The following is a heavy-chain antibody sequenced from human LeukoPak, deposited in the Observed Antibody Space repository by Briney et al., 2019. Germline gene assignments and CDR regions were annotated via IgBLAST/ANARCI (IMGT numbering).Heavy chain of an antibody. D-gene: IGHD3-22*01. J-gene: IGHJ4*02. CDR3: ARDMAYYYDSSGYSYFDY. V-gene: IGHV1-69*13. Sequence: SVKVSCKASGGTFSSYAISWVRQAPGQGLEWMGGIIPIFGTANYAQKFQGRVTITADESTSTAYMELSSLRSEDTAVYYCARDMAYYYDSSGYSYFDYWGQGTLVTVSS. CDR2: IIPIFGTA. CDR1: GGTFSSYA.